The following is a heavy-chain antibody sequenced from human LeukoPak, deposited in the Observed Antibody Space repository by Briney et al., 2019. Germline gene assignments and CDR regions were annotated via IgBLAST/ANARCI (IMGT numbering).Heavy chain of an antibody. CDR2: FDPEDGET. V-gene: IGHV1-24*01. J-gene: IGHJ4*02. CDR3: ATRVGSRVSYYFDY. Sequence: ASVKVSCKVSGYTLTELSMHWVRQAPGKGLEWMGGFDPEDGETIYAQEFQGRVTMTEDTSTDTAYMELSSLRSEDTAVYYCATRVGSRVSYYFDYWGQGTLVTVSS. CDR1: GYTLTELS. D-gene: IGHD3-10*01.